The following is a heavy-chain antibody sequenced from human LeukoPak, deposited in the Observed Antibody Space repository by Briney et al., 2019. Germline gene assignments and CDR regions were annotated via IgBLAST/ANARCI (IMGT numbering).Heavy chain of an antibody. J-gene: IGHJ4*02. D-gene: IGHD2-15*01. CDR1: GFTFSSYS. Sequence: GGSLRLSCAASGFTFSSYSMNWVRQAPGKGLEWVANIKQDGSEKYYVDSVKGRFTISRDNAKNSLYLQMNSLRAEDTAVYYCARDTRGTGSRIFDYWGQGTLVTVSS. CDR2: IKQDGSEK. CDR3: ARDTRGTGSRIFDY. V-gene: IGHV3-7*01.